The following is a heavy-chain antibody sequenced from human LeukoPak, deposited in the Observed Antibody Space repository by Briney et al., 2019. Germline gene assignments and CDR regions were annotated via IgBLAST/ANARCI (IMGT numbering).Heavy chain of an antibody. V-gene: IGHV1-2*02. D-gene: IGHD4-17*01. CDR3: ARVPNPDYGDYVRGFDY. Sequence: ASVKVSCKASGYTFTGYYMHWVRQAPGQGLEWMGWINPNSGGTNYAQKFQGRVTMTRDTSISTAYMELSRLRSDDTAVYYCARVPNPDYGDYVRGFDYWGQGTLVNVSS. J-gene: IGHJ4*02. CDR2: INPNSGGT. CDR1: GYTFTGYY.